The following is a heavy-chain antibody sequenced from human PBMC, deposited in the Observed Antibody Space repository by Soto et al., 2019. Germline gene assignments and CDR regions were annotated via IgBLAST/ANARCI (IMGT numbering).Heavy chain of an antibody. CDR3: ATEGRGPSSWSYRWFDP. CDR1: GYTLTELS. CDR2: FDPEDGET. D-gene: IGHD6-13*01. Sequence: ASVKVSCKVSGYTLTELSMHWVRQAPGKGLEWMGGFDPEDGETIYAQKFQGRVTMTEDTSTDTAYMELSSLRSEDTAVYYCATEGRGPSSWSYRWFDPWGQGTLVTVSS. J-gene: IGHJ5*02. V-gene: IGHV1-24*01.